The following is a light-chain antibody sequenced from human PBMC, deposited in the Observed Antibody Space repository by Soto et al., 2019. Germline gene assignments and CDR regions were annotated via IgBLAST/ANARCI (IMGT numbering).Light chain of an antibody. CDR3: QQYGSLSWT. V-gene: IGKV3-20*01. Sequence: EIVLTQSPGTLSLSPGERATLSCRASQNVDSNYLAWYQHKPGQAPRIIIFGASGRATGIPDRFSGSGSGTDFTLTISRLEPEDFAVYYCQQYGSLSWTFGQGTKVDI. J-gene: IGKJ1*01. CDR1: QNVDSNY. CDR2: GAS.